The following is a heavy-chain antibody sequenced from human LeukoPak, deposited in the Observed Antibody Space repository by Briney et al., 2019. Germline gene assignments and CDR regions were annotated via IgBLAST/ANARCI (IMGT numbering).Heavy chain of an antibody. CDR2: ITGSGGST. CDR1: GFTFSNYG. D-gene: IGHD3-3*01. CDR3: ARDERLLSFLK. J-gene: IGHJ4*02. V-gene: IGHV3-23*01. Sequence: GTLRLSCAASGFTFSNYGLSWVRQAPGRGLEWVSGITGSGGSTYYADSVKGRFTISRDNSKNTLYLQMNSLRAEDTAMYYCARDERLLSFLKWGQGTLVTVSS.